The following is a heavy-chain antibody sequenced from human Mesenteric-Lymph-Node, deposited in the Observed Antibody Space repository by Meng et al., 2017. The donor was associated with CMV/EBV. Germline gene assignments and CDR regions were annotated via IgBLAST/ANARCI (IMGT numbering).Heavy chain of an antibody. CDR1: GFTFSSYW. J-gene: IGHJ6*02. Sequence: ESLKISCAASGFTFSSYWMHWVRQAPGKGLVWVSRINSGGSSTSYADSVKGRFTISRDNAKNTLYLQMNSLRAEDTAVYYCARGGYSSYGMDVWGQGTTVTVSS. V-gene: IGHV3-74*01. CDR3: ARGGYSSYGMDV. CDR2: INSGGSST. D-gene: IGHD6-13*01.